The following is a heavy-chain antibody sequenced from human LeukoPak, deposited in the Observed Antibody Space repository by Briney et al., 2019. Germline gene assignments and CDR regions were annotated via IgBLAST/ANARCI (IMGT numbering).Heavy chain of an antibody. D-gene: IGHD6-19*01. V-gene: IGHV3-30*04. CDR2: ISYDGRNK. J-gene: IGHJ3*01. CDR1: GFSFRSFA. Sequence: GKSLRLSCAGSGFSFRSFAMNWVRQAPGKGLQWVALISYDGRNKNYADSVRGRFTISSDISNNTLFLQMDSLRGDDTAVYYCVRDQWLATSSAFDLWGQGTMVTVAS. CDR3: VRDQWLATSSAFDL.